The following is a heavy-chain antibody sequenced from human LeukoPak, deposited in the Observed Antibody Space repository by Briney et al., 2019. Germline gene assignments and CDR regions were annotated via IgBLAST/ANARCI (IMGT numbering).Heavy chain of an antibody. V-gene: IGHV4-39*07. CDR3: ARDGSSWT. CDR1: GGSISSSSYY. D-gene: IGHD6-13*01. J-gene: IGHJ5*02. CDR2: IYYSGSN. Sequence: PSETLSLTCTVSGGSISSSSYYWGWIRQPPRKGLDWIGSIYYSGSNYYNPSLKSRVTISVDTSKNQFSLKLSSVTAADTAVYYCARDGSSWTSGQGSLLTVSS.